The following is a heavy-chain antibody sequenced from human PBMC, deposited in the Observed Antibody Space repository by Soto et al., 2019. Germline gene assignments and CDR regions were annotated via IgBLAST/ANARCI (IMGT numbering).Heavy chain of an antibody. Sequence: QGQLVQSGAEVEKPGASVKVSCKASGYTFTNYAVHWVRQAPGQRLEWMGWINAGNGNTRFSQNLQGRVTITRDTASRTVYMQLTSLRSEDTAVYYCARGHLAVVPVASWFYYMDVWGKGTTVTVSS. V-gene: IGHV1-3*01. CDR2: INAGNGNT. J-gene: IGHJ6*03. CDR3: ARGHLAVVPVASWFYYMDV. CDR1: GYTFTNYA. D-gene: IGHD2-2*01.